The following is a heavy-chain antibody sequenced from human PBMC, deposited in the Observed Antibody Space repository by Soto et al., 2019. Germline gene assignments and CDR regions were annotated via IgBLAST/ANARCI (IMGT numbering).Heavy chain of an antibody. V-gene: IGHV3-30*03. CDR2: ISSDGHHQ. Sequence: EGSLRLSCATSGFSFNDYAMYWVRQAPGQGLEWVAIISSDGHHQFYLDNLRGRFTVSRDNSKNTLYLQMNSLRPEDTAVYYCSRGTYYPQSSGLHADYWGPGTEVTVS. CDR1: GFSFNDYA. CDR3: SRGTYYPQSSGLHADY. D-gene: IGHD3-22*01. J-gene: IGHJ4*02.